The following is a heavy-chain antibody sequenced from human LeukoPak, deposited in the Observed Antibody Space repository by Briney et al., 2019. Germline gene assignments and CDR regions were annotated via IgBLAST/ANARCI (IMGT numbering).Heavy chain of an antibody. CDR3: AKGGDYRTLHNWFDP. Sequence: GGSLRLSCAASGFTFSSYAMSWVRQAPGKGLEWVSAISGSGGSTYYADPVKGRFTISRDNSKNTLYLQMNSLRAEDTAVYYCAKGGDYRTLHNWFDPWGQGTLVTVSS. V-gene: IGHV3-23*01. J-gene: IGHJ5*02. CDR2: ISGSGGST. D-gene: IGHD4-17*01. CDR1: GFTFSSYA.